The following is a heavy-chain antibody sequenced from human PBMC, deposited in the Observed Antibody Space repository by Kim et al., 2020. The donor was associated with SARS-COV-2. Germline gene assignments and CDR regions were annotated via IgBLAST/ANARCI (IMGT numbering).Heavy chain of an antibody. CDR2: ISYDGSNK. Sequence: GGSLRLSCAASGFTFSSYGMHWVRQAPGKGLEWVAVISYDGSNKYYADSVKGRFTISRDNSKNTLYLQMNSLRAEDTAVYYCAKDGDGYPYGTVGYFDYWGQGTLVTVSS. J-gene: IGHJ4*02. CDR1: GFTFSSYG. V-gene: IGHV3-30*18. CDR3: AKDGDGYPYGTVGYFDY. D-gene: IGHD5-12*01.